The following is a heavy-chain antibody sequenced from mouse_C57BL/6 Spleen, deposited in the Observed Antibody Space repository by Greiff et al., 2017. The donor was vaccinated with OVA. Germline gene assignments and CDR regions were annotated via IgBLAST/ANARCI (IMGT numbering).Heavy chain of an antibody. V-gene: IGHV1-74*01. CDR3: AICYYYGSNAMDY. Sequence: QVQLQQPGAELVKPGASVKVSCKASGYTFTSYWMHWVKQRPGQGLEWIGRIHPSDSDTNYNQKFKGKATLTVDKSSSTAYMQLSSLTSEDSAVYYCAICYYYGSNAMDYWGQGTSVTVSS. CDR1: GYTFTSYW. J-gene: IGHJ4*01. CDR2: IHPSDSDT. D-gene: IGHD1-1*01.